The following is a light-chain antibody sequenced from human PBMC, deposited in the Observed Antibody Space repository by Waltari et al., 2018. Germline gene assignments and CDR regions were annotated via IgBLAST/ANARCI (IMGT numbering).Light chain of an antibody. J-gene: IGKJ2*01. Sequence: DIVLTQSPVTLSLSPGERATLFCGASQNVETYFAWYQQKPGQAPSLLIYNSSHRASGVPARFSGGGSGTDFTLTISSVEPEDIAIYYCQQRNTWPPYTFGQGTKLELK. V-gene: IGKV3-11*01. CDR3: QQRNTWPPYT. CDR2: NSS. CDR1: QNVETY.